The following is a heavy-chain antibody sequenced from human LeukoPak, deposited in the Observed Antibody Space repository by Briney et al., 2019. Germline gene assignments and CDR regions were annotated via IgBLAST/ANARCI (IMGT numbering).Heavy chain of an antibody. CDR3: AREVKVAAFDH. V-gene: IGHV7-4-1*02. Sequence: GASVKVSCKASGYSFSNYAMTWVRQAPGQGLEWMGWINTNTGTPTYAQGFTGRFVFSLDTSVSAAYLQISSLKAEDTAIYYCAREVKVAAFDHWGQGTLVTVSS. J-gene: IGHJ4*02. D-gene: IGHD6-19*01. CDR2: INTNTGTP. CDR1: GYSFSNYA.